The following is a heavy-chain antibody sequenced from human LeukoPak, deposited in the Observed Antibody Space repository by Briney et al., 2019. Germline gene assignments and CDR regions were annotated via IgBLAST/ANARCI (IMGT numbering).Heavy chain of an antibody. CDR3: AKHPYGDYEYYFDY. V-gene: IGHV3-23*01. J-gene: IGHJ4*02. CDR2: IGGGGDGA. CDR1: GFTFSHYA. D-gene: IGHD4-17*01. Sequence: GGSLRLSCAASGFTFSHYAMRWVRQAPGKGLEWLSEIGGGGDGAYHADSVKGRFTISRDNSKNTLYLQMNSLRAEDTAVYYCAKHPYGDYEYYFDYWGQGTLVTVSS.